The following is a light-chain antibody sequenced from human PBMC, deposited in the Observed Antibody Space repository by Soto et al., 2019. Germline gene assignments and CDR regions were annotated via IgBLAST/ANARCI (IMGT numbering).Light chain of an antibody. J-gene: IGKJ1*01. CDR2: GAS. CDR1: QSVSSNY. V-gene: IGKV3-20*01. CDR3: QQYGSSPWT. Sequence: EIVLTQSPGTLSLSPGERATLSCRASQSVSSNYLAWYQQKPGQAPRPLIYGASSRATGIPDRFSGSGAGTDFTITLSRLESEDFAVYYCQQYGSSPWTFGQGTKVEIK.